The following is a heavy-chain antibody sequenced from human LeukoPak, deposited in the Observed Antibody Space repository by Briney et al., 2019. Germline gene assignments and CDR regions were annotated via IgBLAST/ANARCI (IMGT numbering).Heavy chain of an antibody. J-gene: IGHJ6*03. CDR3: ARGPPNYDILTGYYYYYYYMDV. CDR1: GFTFSSYS. Sequence: PGGSLRLSCAASGFTFSSYSMNWVRQAPGKGLEWVSSISSSSSYIYYADSVKGRFTISRDNANNSLYLQMYSLRAEDTAVYYCARGPPNYDILTGYYYYYYYMDVWGKGTTVTVSS. CDR2: ISSSSSYI. D-gene: IGHD3-9*01. V-gene: IGHV3-21*01.